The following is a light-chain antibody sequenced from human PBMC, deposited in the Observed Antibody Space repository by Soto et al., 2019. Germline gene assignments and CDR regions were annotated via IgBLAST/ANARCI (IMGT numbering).Light chain of an antibody. CDR2: GAS. J-gene: IGKJ4*02. V-gene: IGKV3-15*01. Sequence: EIVMTQSPVTLSVSPGESATLSCRASQSVSTNLAWYQQKPDHVPRLLMWGASTRSAAFPGRFSGSVSGTEFTLTISSLQSEDFAVYYCQQYNSWPLTFGGGTKVEIK. CDR1: QSVSTN. CDR3: QQYNSWPLT.